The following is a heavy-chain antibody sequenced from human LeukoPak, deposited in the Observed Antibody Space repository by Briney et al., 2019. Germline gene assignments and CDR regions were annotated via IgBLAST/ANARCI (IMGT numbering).Heavy chain of an antibody. CDR3: AREYCTSTTCSDAFEI. J-gene: IGHJ3*02. D-gene: IGHD2-2*01. CDR1: GDSISAYNW. Sequence: SETLSLTCAVSGDSISAYNWWWSWVRQPPGKGLEWIGEIYHSGGTNYNPSLKSRVTISVDKSKNQLSLDLNSVTAADTAVYYWAREYCTSTTCSDAFEIWGQGKMGTVS. CDR2: IYHSGGT. V-gene: IGHV4-4*02.